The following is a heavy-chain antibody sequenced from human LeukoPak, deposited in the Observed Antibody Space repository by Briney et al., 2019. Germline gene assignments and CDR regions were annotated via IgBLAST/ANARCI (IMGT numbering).Heavy chain of an antibody. J-gene: IGHJ4*02. Sequence: GGSLRLSCAASGFTFNKSWMSWVRQAPGKGPEWVANIKEDGTQKYYVDSVRGRFTISRDNAENSLYLQMNSLRDEDTTVYYCAKTGERDYWGRGTLVTVSS. CDR3: AKTGERDY. D-gene: IGHD7-27*01. CDR1: GFTFNKSW. CDR2: IKEDGTQK. V-gene: IGHV3-7*01.